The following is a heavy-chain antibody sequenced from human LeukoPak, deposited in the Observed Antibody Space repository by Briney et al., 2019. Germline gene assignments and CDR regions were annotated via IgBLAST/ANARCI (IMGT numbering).Heavy chain of an antibody. D-gene: IGHD3-10*01. V-gene: IGHV3-21*01. CDR3: ARDAGSLYGSGSYTGFDP. Sequence: NPGGSLRLSCAASGFTFSSYSMNWVRQAPGKGLEWVSSISSSSSYIYYADSVKGRFTISRDNAKNSLYLQMNSLRAEDTAVYYCARDAGSLYGSGSYTGFDPWGQGTLVTVSS. J-gene: IGHJ5*02. CDR2: ISSSSSYI. CDR1: GFTFSSYS.